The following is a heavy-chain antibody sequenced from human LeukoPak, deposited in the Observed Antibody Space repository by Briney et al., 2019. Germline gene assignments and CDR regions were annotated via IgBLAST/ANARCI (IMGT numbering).Heavy chain of an antibody. J-gene: IGHJ4*02. Sequence: GGSLRLSCVVSGFTVSDNYMSWVRQAPGKGLEWVSAFYSGGNTYYTGSVKGRFIISRDSSKNTLYLQMNNLRPEDTAMYYCAKLPSSGWLDYWGQGTLVTVSS. V-gene: IGHV3-53*01. CDR1: GFTVSDNY. CDR3: AKLPSSGWLDY. D-gene: IGHD6-19*01. CDR2: FYSGGNT.